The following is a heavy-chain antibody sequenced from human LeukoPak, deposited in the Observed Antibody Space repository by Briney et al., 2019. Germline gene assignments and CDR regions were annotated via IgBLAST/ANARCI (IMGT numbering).Heavy chain of an antibody. CDR3: AREVSSGWYEDY. J-gene: IGHJ4*02. Sequence: PSQTLSLTCTVSGGSISSGGYYWRWIRQPPGKGLEWIGYIYHSGSTYYNPSLKSRVTISVDRSKNQFSLKLSSVTAADTAVYYCAREVSSGWYEDYWGQGTLVTVSS. CDR2: IYHSGST. V-gene: IGHV4-30-2*01. CDR1: GGSISSGGYY. D-gene: IGHD6-19*01.